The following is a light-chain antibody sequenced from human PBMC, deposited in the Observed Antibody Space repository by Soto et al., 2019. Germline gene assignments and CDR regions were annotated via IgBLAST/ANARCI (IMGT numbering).Light chain of an antibody. Sequence: QSVLTQPPSVSAAPGQKVTIPCSGSTSNIGNNYASWYQQLPGKAPRLLIYDSDKRPSGIPDRFSGSKSGTSATLGITGLQTGDEADYYCGSWDSSLSAAVFGGGTKVTVL. CDR3: GSWDSSLSAAV. CDR1: TSNIGNNY. J-gene: IGLJ2*01. CDR2: DSD. V-gene: IGLV1-51*01.